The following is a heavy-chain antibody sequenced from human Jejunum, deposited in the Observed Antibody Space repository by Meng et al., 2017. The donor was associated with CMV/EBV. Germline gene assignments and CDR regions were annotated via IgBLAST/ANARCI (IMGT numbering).Heavy chain of an antibody. CDR1: AFTFSSYA. CDR3: ARGTGSGSWLIDS. J-gene: IGHJ4*02. CDR2: IPFDGNNE. V-gene: IGHV3-30*03. Sequence: SAFTFSSYAMHWVRQAPGKGLEWVAVIPFDGNNEHYADSVKGRFTISRDNSKNTLYLQVNSLRPEDTGVYYCARGTGSGSWLIDSWGQGTLVTVSS. D-gene: IGHD6-13*01.